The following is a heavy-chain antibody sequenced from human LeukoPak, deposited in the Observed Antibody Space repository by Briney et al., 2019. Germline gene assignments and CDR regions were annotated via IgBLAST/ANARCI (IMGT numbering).Heavy chain of an antibody. CDR3: ARVRAYSSGWYYGMDV. CDR2: IYYSGST. J-gene: IGHJ6*02. D-gene: IGHD6-19*01. V-gene: IGHV4-59*01. Sequence: SETLSRNCTVSGGSINNYYWSWIRQPPGKGLEWIGYIYYSGSTNYNPSLKSRVTISVDTSKNQFSLKLSSVTAADTAVYYCARVRAYSSGWYYGMDVWGQGTTVTVSS. CDR1: GGSINNYY.